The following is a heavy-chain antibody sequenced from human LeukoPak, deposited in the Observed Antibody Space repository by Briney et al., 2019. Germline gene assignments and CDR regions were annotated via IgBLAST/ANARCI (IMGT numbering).Heavy chain of an antibody. J-gene: IGHJ4*02. Sequence: GGSLRLSCAASGFTFSSYWMSWVRQAPGKGLEWVANINQDGSEKYCVDSLKGRFTISRDNAENSLCLQMNSLRAEDTGVYYCARDGHYTIYELRFDYWGQGALVTVSS. CDR3: ARDGHYTIYELRFDY. V-gene: IGHV3-7*01. CDR1: GFTFSSYW. CDR2: INQDGSEK. D-gene: IGHD5/OR15-5a*01.